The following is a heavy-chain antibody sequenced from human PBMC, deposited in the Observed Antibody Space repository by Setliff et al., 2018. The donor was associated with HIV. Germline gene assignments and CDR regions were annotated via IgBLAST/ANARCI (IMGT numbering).Heavy chain of an antibody. V-gene: IGHV3-9*01. Sequence: PGGSLRLSCAASGFTFDDYAMHWVRQAPGKGLEWVSGISWNSGSIGYADSVKGRFTISRDNAKNSLYLQMNSPRAEDTALYYCAKGGHYNFWSGYYSTRPLDYYMDVWGKGTTVTVSS. J-gene: IGHJ6*03. D-gene: IGHD3-3*01. CDR2: ISWNSGSI. CDR3: AKGGHYNFWSGYYSTRPLDYYMDV. CDR1: GFTFDDYA.